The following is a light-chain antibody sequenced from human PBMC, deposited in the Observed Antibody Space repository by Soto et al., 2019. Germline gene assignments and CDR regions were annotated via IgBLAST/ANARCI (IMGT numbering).Light chain of an antibody. Sequence: EIVLTQSPGTLSLSPGEIATLSCRASQSVSSSYLAWYQQKPGQAPRLLIYGASIRATGIPDRFSGSGSGTDFTLSMSRLEPEDFPCYCCQHYVSSPWTGGERTKVELK. CDR1: QSVSSSY. CDR3: QHYVSSPWT. J-gene: IGKJ1*01. V-gene: IGKV3-20*01. CDR2: GAS.